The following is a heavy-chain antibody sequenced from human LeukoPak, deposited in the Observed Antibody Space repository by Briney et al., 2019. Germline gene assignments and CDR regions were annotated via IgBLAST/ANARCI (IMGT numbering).Heavy chain of an antibody. CDR3: ATWYKGFGVY. V-gene: IGHV3-30-3*01. D-gene: IGHD1-1*01. CDR2: ISYDGSNK. CDR1: GFTFSSYA. J-gene: IGHJ4*02. Sequence: PGRSLRLSCAASGFTFSSYAMHWVRQAPGKGLEWVAVISYDGSNKYYADSVKGRFTISRDNSKNTLYLQMNSLRAEDTAVYYCATWYKGFGVYWGQGTLVTVSS.